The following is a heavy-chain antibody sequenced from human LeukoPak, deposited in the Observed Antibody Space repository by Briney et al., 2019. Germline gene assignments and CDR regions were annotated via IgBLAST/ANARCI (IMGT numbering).Heavy chain of an antibody. Sequence: ASVKVSCKTSGYTFSRYAISWVRQAPGQGLEWMGWISGYKGNTHYAQKFQNRVTMTTDTSTSTVYMELRSLRPDDTAVYYCARTGCSGTGCYSSSDNWGQGTLVTVSS. D-gene: IGHD2-15*01. CDR2: ISGYKGNT. CDR3: ARTGCSGTGCYSSSDN. V-gene: IGHV1-18*01. J-gene: IGHJ4*02. CDR1: GYTFSRYA.